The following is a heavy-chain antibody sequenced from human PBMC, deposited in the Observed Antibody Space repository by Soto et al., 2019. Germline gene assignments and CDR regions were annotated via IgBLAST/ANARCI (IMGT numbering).Heavy chain of an antibody. CDR3: ARPLEGGDAFDI. D-gene: IGHD3-16*01. Sequence: QVQLVQSGAEVKKPGSSVKVSCKASGGTFSSYAISWVRQAPGQGLEWMGGIIPIFGTANYAQKFQGRVTITADESTSTAYMELSSLRAEDTAVYYFARPLEGGDAFDIWGQGTMVTVSS. J-gene: IGHJ3*02. V-gene: IGHV1-69*12. CDR1: GGTFSSYA. CDR2: IIPIFGTA.